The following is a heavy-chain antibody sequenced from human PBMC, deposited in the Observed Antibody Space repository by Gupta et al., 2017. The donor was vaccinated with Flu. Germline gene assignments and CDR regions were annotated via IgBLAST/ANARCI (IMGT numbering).Heavy chain of an antibody. CDR2: LNPNSGNT. Sequence: QVQLVQSGAEVKKPGASVKVSCKTSGYTFTSYDINWVRQAPGQGLEWMGWLNPNSGNTGYARKFQVRVTMTRNTSINTAYMEVSSLRSEDTAVYYCGRASVYNGVDVWGQGTTVTVSS. CDR1: GYTFTSYD. J-gene: IGHJ6*02. CDR3: GRASVYNGVDV. V-gene: IGHV1-8*01.